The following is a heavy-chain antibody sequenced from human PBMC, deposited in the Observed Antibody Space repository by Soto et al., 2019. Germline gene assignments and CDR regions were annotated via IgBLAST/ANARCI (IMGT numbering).Heavy chain of an antibody. J-gene: IGHJ3*02. D-gene: IGHD3-10*01. CDR3: VRIDGSGSYYKSAFDI. CDR2: IYPGDSDT. V-gene: IGHV5-51*01. CDR1: GYRFTSYW. Sequence: GESLKISRKASGYRFTSYWIGWVRQLPGKGLEWMGIIYPGDSDTTYSPSFQGQVTISVDKSISTTYLQWSSLKASDTAVYYCVRIDGSGSYYKSAFDIWGQGTMVT.